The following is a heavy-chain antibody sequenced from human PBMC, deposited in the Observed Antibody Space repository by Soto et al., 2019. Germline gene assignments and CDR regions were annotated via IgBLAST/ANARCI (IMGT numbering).Heavy chain of an antibody. V-gene: IGHV3-48*01. CDR3: ARVLSWGSTWYSYWAV. CDR1: GFILSDCA. J-gene: IGHJ6*03. D-gene: IGHD2-21*02. CDR2: ISSSSSVI. Sequence: EVQLVESGGGLVQPGGSLRLSCATSGFILSDCAMNWVRQAPGKGLEWVSYISSSSSVIDYADSVKGRFTVSRDNARNSRYLKRNGRGAEDTAVNSGARVLSWGSTWYSYWAVWGKGPTVTFSS.